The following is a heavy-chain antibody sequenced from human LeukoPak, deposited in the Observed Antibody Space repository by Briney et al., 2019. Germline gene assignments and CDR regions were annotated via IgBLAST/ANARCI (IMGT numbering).Heavy chain of an antibody. CDR2: INPNSGGT. D-gene: IGHD3-22*01. J-gene: IGHJ4*02. CDR3: ARAVGVRNYYDSSGYYSGIFFDY. Sequence: AASVKVSCKASGYTFTGYYMHWVRQAPGQGLEWMGWINPNSGGTNYAQKFQGRVTMTRDTSISTAYMELSRLRSDDTAVYYCARAVGVRNYYDSSGYYSGIFFDYWGQGTLVTVSS. V-gene: IGHV1-2*02. CDR1: GYTFTGYY.